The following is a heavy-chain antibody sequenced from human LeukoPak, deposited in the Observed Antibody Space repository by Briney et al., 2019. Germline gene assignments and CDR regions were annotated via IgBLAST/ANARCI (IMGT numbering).Heavy chain of an antibody. CDR2: INHSGST. CDR1: GGSFSGYY. V-gene: IGHV4-34*01. D-gene: IGHD3-16*02. J-gene: IGHJ4*02. Sequence: SETLSLTCAVYGGSFSGYYWSWIRQPPGKGLEWIGEINHSGSTNYNPSLESRVTISVDTSKNQFSLKLSSVTAADTAVYYCARGVDYVWGSYRPNFDYWGQGTLVTVSS. CDR3: ARGVDYVWGSYRPNFDY.